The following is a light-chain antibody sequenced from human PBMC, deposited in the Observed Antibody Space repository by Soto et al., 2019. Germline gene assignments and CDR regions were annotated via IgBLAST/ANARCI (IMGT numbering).Light chain of an antibody. J-gene: IGKJ3*01. CDR1: QSVRSS. CDR3: QQRSNWPPEVT. CDR2: DAS. Sequence: EIVLTQSPDTLSLSPGERATLSCRASQSVRSSLAWYQQKPGQAPRLLIYDASNRATGIPARFSGSGSGTDFTFTISSLETEDFAVDYCQQRSNWPPEVTFGPGTKVDI. V-gene: IGKV3-11*01.